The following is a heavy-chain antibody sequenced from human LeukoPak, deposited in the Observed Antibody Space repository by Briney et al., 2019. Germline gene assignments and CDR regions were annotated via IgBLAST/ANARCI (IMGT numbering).Heavy chain of an antibody. D-gene: IGHD5-12*01. Sequence: GGSLRLSCAASGFTVSGNYMSWVRQAPGKGLEWVSAISGSGDSTYNTDSVKGRFTISRDNSKNTLYLQMNSLRAEDTAVYFCAKDSSGHESFDHWGQGTLVTVSS. CDR2: ISGSGDST. V-gene: IGHV3-23*01. CDR3: AKDSSGHESFDH. J-gene: IGHJ4*02. CDR1: GFTVSGNY.